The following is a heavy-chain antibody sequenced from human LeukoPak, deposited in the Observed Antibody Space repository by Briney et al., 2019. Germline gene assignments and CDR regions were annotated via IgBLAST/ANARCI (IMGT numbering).Heavy chain of an antibody. CDR2: IYYSGST. V-gene: IGHV4-59*01. J-gene: IGHJ4*02. CDR3: ARVAAGGNYFDY. D-gene: IGHD6-13*01. CDR1: GGSLSSYY. Sequence: PSETLSLTCAVSGGSLSSYYWSWIRQPPGKGLEWIGYIYYSGSTNYNPSPKSRVTISVDTSKNQFSLKLSSVTAADTAVYYCARVAAGGNYFDYWGQGTLVTVSS.